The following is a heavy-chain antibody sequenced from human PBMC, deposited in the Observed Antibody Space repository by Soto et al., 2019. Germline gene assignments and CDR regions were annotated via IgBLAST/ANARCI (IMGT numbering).Heavy chain of an antibody. CDR3: ARYCSGGSCYTNWFDL. Sequence: SETLSLTCTVSGGSISSGDYYWSWIRQPPGKGLEWIGYIYYSGSTYYNPSLKSRVTISVDTSKNQFSLKLSSVTAADTAVYYCARYCSGGSCYTNWFDLWGQGTLVTVSS. D-gene: IGHD2-15*01. J-gene: IGHJ5*02. CDR2: IYYSGST. CDR1: GGSISSGDYY. V-gene: IGHV4-30-4*01.